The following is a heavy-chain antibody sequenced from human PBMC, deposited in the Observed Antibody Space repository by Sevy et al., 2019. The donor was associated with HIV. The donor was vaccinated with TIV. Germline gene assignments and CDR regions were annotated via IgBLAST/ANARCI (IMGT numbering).Heavy chain of an antibody. V-gene: IGHV4-34*01. CDR3: ARSPPVVVVPGAPSWFDP. J-gene: IGHJ5*02. Sequence: SETLSLTCAVHDGSFSGYYWNWIRQLPGKGLEWIGEINGSGITYYNPSLKSRVTISVDTSRKQFSLKRNSVTAVDSAVYFCARSPPVVVVPGAPSWFDPWGQGTLVTVSS. D-gene: IGHD2-2*01. CDR1: DGSFSGYY. CDR2: INGSGIT.